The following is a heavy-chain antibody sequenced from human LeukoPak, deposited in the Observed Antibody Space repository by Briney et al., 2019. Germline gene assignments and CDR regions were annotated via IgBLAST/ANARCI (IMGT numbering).Heavy chain of an antibody. CDR2: ISGDGGST. J-gene: IGHJ4*02. V-gene: IGHV3-43*02. Sequence: GRSLRLSCAGSGFIFGVYAMHWVRQAPGKGLEWVSLISGDGGSTYYADSVKGRFTISRDNSKNSLYLQMNSLRTEDTALYYCAKANYYDSSGRVDYWGQGTLVTVSS. CDR3: AKANYYDSSGRVDY. D-gene: IGHD3-22*01. CDR1: GFIFGVYA.